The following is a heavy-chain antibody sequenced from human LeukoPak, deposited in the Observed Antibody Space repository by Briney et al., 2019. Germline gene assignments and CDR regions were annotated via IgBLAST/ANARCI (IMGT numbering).Heavy chain of an antibody. CDR1: GYTFTSYY. Sequence: ASVKVSCKASGYTFTSYYMHWVRQAPGQGREWMGIIKPSGGRTSYAQKLQGRVTMTRDTSTSTVYMELSSLRSEDTAVYYCPRYGNWYYFDYWGQGTLVTVSS. J-gene: IGHJ4*02. D-gene: IGHD4-11*01. CDR3: PRYGNWYYFDY. CDR2: IKPSGGRT. V-gene: IGHV1-46*01.